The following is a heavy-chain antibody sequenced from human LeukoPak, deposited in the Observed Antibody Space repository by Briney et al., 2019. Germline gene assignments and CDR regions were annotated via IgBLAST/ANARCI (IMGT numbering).Heavy chain of an antibody. CDR1: GGSISSGGYS. CDR2: IYHSGST. Sequence: PSETLSLTCAVSGGSISSGGYSWSWIRQPPGKGLEWIGYIYHSGSTYYNPSLKSRVIISVDRSKNQFSLKLSSVTAADTAVYYCARYSYGRWFDPWGQGTLVTVSP. D-gene: IGHD5-18*01. V-gene: IGHV4-30-2*01. CDR3: ARYSYGRWFDP. J-gene: IGHJ5*02.